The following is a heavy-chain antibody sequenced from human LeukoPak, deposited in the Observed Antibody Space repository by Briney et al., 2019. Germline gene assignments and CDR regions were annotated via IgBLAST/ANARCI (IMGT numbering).Heavy chain of an antibody. Sequence: GGSLRLSCAASGFTFSSYSMNWVRQAPGRGLEWVSYIGTSSSTIYYADSVKGRFTISRDNAENSLYLQMNSLRDEDTAVYYCARHDYGGNSGDYWGQGTLVTVSS. CDR2: IGTSSSTI. V-gene: IGHV3-48*02. CDR1: GFTFSSYS. J-gene: IGHJ4*02. CDR3: ARHDYGGNSGDY. D-gene: IGHD4-23*01.